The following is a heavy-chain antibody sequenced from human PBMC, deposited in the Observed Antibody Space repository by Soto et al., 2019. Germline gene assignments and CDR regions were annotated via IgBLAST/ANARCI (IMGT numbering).Heavy chain of an antibody. CDR3: ARLYGSGTQSGY. Sequence: ASVKVSCKASGYTFTSYGISWVRQAPGQGREWVGWISAYNGNTNYAQKLQGRVTMTTDTSTSTAYMELRSLRSDDTAVYYCARLYGSGTQSGYWGQGTLVTVSS. V-gene: IGHV1-18*04. D-gene: IGHD3-10*01. CDR2: ISAYNGNT. CDR1: GYTFTSYG. J-gene: IGHJ4*02.